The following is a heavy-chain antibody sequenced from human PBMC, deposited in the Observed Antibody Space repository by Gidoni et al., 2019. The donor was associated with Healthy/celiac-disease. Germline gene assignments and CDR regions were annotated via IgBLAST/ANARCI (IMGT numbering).Heavy chain of an antibody. CDR1: GGSISSGGYS. J-gene: IGHJ3*02. V-gene: IGHV4-30-2*01. CDR3: ARRYCGGDCQIGGSDAFDI. D-gene: IGHD2-21*02. Sequence: QLQLQESGSGLVKPSQTLSLTCAVSGGSISSGGYSWSWIRQPPGKGLEWIGYIYHSGSTYYNPSLKSRVTISVDRSKNQFSLKLSSVTAADTAVYYCARRYCGGDCQIGGSDAFDIWGQGTMVTVSS. CDR2: IYHSGST.